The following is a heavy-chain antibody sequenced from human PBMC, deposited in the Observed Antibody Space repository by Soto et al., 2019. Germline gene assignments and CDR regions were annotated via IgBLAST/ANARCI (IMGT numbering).Heavy chain of an antibody. CDR1: GFTFSSYA. CDR2: ISGSGGST. CDR3: AKDWVYPHNWFDP. D-gene: IGHD3-16*01. V-gene: IGHV3-23*01. Sequence: GGSLRLSCAASGFTFSSYAMSWVRQAPGKGLEWVLAISGSGGSTYYADSVKCRFTISRDNSKNTLYLQMNSLRAEDTAVYYCAKDWVYPHNWFDPWGQGTLVTVSS. J-gene: IGHJ5*02.